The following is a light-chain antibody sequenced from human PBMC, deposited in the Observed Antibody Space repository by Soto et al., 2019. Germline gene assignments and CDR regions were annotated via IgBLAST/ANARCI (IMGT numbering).Light chain of an antibody. CDR1: SSYVGGYNY. Sequence: QSALTQPRSVSGSPGQSVTISCTGTSSYVGGYNYVSWYQQHPGKAPKLMIYDVSKRPSGVPDRFSGSKSGNTASLTISGLQAEDEADYYCSSYTSRSTHVFGTGTKVTVL. V-gene: IGLV2-11*01. CDR3: SSYTSRSTHV. CDR2: DVS. J-gene: IGLJ1*01.